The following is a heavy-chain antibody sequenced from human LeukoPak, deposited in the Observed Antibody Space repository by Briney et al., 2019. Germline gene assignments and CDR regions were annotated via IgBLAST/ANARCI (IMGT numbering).Heavy chain of an antibody. CDR3: ATQGIAARPFALDV. J-gene: IGHJ6*04. V-gene: IGHV4-61*02. Sequence: KASETLSFTCTVSGGSISSGSYYWSWIRQPAGKGLEWIGRIYTSGSTNYNPSLKSRVTISVDTSKNQFSLKLSSVTAADTAVYYCATQGIAARPFALDVWGKGTTVTVSS. CDR1: GGSISSGSYY. D-gene: IGHD6-6*01. CDR2: IYTSGST.